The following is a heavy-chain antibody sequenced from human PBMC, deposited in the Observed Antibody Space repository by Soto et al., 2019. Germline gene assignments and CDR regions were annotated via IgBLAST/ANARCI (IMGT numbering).Heavy chain of an antibody. CDR3: VRGVDTSGRSPLDS. V-gene: IGHV4-4*02. Sequence: SETLSLTCSVSGGSITTNKWWGWVRQPPGKGLEWIGEIYHGGSTNYNPSLKSRVTMSLDKSRDQFSVRLTSVTAADTAVYYCVRGVDTSGRSPLDSWGQGTLVTVSS. D-gene: IGHD6-19*01. CDR1: GGSITTNKW. CDR2: IYHGGST. J-gene: IGHJ4*02.